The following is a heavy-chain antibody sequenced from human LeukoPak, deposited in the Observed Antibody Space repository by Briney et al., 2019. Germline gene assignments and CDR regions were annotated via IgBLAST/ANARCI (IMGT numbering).Heavy chain of an antibody. D-gene: IGHD3-3*01. Sequence: TGGSLRLSCAASGFTFSSYAMHWVRQAPGKGLEWVAVISYDGSNKYYADSVKGRFTISRDNSKNTLYLQMNSLRAEDTAVYYCAKGEAIFGVRWGDWFDPWGQGTLVTVSS. J-gene: IGHJ5*02. CDR1: GFTFSSYA. CDR2: ISYDGSNK. V-gene: IGHV3-30-3*01. CDR3: AKGEAIFGVRWGDWFDP.